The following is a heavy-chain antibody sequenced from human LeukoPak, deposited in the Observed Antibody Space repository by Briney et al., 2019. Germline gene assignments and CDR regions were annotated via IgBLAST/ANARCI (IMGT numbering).Heavy chain of an antibody. CDR3: AKVPTTFDHDAFDI. J-gene: IGHJ3*02. D-gene: IGHD3-9*01. Sequence: GGSLRLSCAASGFTSSDYYMSWIRQAPGKGLEWVSDISSSGSTIYYADSVKGRFTISRDNAKNSLYLQMNSLRAEDTAVYYCAKVPTTFDHDAFDIWGQGTMVTVSS. CDR2: ISSSGSTI. V-gene: IGHV3-11*01. CDR1: GFTSSDYY.